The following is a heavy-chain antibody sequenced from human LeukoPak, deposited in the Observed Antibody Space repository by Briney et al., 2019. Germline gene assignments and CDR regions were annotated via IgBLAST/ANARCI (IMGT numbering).Heavy chain of an antibody. J-gene: IGHJ3*02. CDR1: GGSISSGGYS. V-gene: IGHV4-30-2*01. Sequence: PSETLSLTCAVSGGSISSGGYSWSWIRQPPGKGLEWIGYIYHSGSTNYNPSLKSRVTISVDTSKNQFSLKLSSVTAADTAVYYCARRRRIVGATPGAFDIWGQGTMVTVSS. D-gene: IGHD1-26*01. CDR2: IYHSGST. CDR3: ARRRRIVGATPGAFDI.